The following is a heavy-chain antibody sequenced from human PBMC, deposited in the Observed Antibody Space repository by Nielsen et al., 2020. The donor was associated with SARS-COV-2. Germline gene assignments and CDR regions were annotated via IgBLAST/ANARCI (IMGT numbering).Heavy chain of an antibody. V-gene: IGHV1-18*01. CDR1: GYTFTSYG. CDR3: ARSTRIRSMIVVVILTRYYFDY. J-gene: IGHJ4*02. D-gene: IGHD3-22*01. Sequence: ASVKVSCKASGYTFTSYGISWVRQAPGQGLEWMGWISAYNGNTNYAQKLQGRVTMTTDTSTSTAYMELRSLRSDDTAVYYCARSTRIRSMIVVVILTRYYFDYWGQGTLVTVSS. CDR2: ISAYNGNT.